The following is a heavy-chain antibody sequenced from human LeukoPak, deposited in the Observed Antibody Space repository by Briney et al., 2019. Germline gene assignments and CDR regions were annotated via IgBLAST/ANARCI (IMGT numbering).Heavy chain of an antibody. D-gene: IGHD3-9*01. CDR1: GYTFTGYY. Sequence: ASVKVSCKASGYTFTGYYMHWVRQAPGQGLEWMGWINPNSGGTNYAQKFQGRVTMTRDTSISTAYMELSRLRSEDTAVYYCARFDWLLLRAFDVWGQGTMVTVSS. J-gene: IGHJ3*01. CDR3: ARFDWLLLRAFDV. V-gene: IGHV1-2*02. CDR2: INPNSGGT.